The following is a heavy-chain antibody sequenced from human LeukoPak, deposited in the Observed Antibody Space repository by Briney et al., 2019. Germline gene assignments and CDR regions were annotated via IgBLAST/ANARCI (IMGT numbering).Heavy chain of an antibody. J-gene: IGHJ4*02. D-gene: IGHD3-10*01. Sequence: SETLSLTCTVSGGSISSYYWSWIRQPAGKGLEWIGRIYTSGTTNYNPSLKSRVTISIDTSKNQFSLKLSSVTAADTAVYYCARGLWFGDENPPYFDYWGQGTLVTVSS. CDR3: ARGLWFGDENPPYFDY. V-gene: IGHV4-4*07. CDR2: IYTSGTT. CDR1: GGSISSYY.